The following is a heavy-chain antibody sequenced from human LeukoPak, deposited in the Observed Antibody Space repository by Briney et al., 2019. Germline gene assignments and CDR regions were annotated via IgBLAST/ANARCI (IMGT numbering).Heavy chain of an antibody. CDR2: IYYSGST. CDR3: ARAPVEGDIPGGAFDI. D-gene: IGHD3-10*01. J-gene: IGHJ3*02. CDR1: GSSISSGGYY. Sequence: PSQTLSLTCTVSGSSISSGGYYWSWIRQHPGKGLEWIGYIYYSGSTNYNPSLKSRVTISVDTSKNQFSLKLSSVTAADTAVYYCARAPVEGDIPGGAFDIWGQGTMVTVSS. V-gene: IGHV4-31*03.